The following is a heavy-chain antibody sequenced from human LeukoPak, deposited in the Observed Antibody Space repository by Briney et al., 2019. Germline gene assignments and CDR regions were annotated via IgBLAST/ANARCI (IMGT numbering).Heavy chain of an antibody. Sequence: GASVKVSCKASGYTFTSYGISWVRQAPGQGLEWMGWISAYNGNTNYAQKLQGRVTMTTDTSTSTAYMELRSLRSDDTAVYYCARESITIFGVVIRRYFDYWGQGTLVTVSS. CDR3: ARESITIFGVVIRRYFDY. V-gene: IGHV1-18*01. CDR1: GYTFTSYG. D-gene: IGHD3-3*01. J-gene: IGHJ4*02. CDR2: ISAYNGNT.